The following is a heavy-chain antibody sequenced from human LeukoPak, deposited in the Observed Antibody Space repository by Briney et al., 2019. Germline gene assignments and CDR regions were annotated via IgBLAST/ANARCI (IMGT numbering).Heavy chain of an antibody. CDR1: GFTFSSYS. V-gene: IGHV3-21*01. D-gene: IGHD2-15*01. Sequence: GGSLRLSCAASGFTFSSYSMNWVRQAPGKGLEWVSSISITSIYIYYADSLKGRFTISRDNANNSLILRMNSLRAEDTAVYYCARGRSCSGGVCYLDYWGQGTLVTVSS. CDR3: ARGRSCSGGVCYLDY. J-gene: IGHJ4*02. CDR2: ISITSIYI.